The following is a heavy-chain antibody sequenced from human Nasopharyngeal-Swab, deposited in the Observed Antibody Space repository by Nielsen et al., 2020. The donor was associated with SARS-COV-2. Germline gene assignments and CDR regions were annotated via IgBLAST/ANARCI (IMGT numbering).Heavy chain of an antibody. V-gene: IGHV3-23*01. Sequence: GGSLRLSCAASGFTFSSYAMSWVRQAPGKGLEWVSAISGSGGSTYYADSVKGRFTISRDNSKNTLYLQMNSLRAEDTAVYYCAKDFLRFLSGHYYYMDVWGKGTTVTVSS. CDR2: ISGSGGST. CDR3: AKDFLRFLSGHYYYMDV. J-gene: IGHJ6*03. D-gene: IGHD3-3*01. CDR1: GFTFSSYA.